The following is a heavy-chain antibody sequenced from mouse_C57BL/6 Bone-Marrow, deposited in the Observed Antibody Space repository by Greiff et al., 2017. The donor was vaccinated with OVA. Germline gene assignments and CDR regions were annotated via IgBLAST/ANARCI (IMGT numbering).Heavy chain of an antibody. V-gene: IGHV2-9-1*01. CDR2: IWTGGGT. Sequence: VKLVESGPGLVAPSQSLSITCTVSGFSLTSYAISWVRQPPGKGLEWLGVIWTGGGTNYNSALKSRLGISKDNSKSQVFLKMNILQTDDTARYYCARIYYYGSSPWFACWGKGTLVTVSA. CDR1: GFSLTSYA. CDR3: ARIYYYGSSPWFAC. J-gene: IGHJ3*01. D-gene: IGHD1-1*01.